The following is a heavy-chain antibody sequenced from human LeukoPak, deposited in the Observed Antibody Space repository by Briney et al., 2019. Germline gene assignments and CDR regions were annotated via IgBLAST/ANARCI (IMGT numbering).Heavy chain of an antibody. D-gene: IGHD5-18*01. CDR1: GFTFSSYS. Sequence: GGSLRLSCAASGFTFSSYSMNWVRQAPGKGLEWVSSISSSSSYIYYSNSVKGQFTISRDNAKNSLYLQMNSLRAEDTAVCYCARSTLLRIQDYWGQGTLVTVSS. V-gene: IGHV3-21*01. J-gene: IGHJ4*02. CDR3: ARSTLLRIQDY. CDR2: ISSSSSYI.